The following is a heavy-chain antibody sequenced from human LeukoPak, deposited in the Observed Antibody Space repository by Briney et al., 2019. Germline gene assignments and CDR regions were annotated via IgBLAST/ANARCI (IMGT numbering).Heavy chain of an antibody. D-gene: IGHD3-10*01. J-gene: IGHJ4*02. V-gene: IGHV3-30*02. CDR1: GFTFSSYG. CDR2: IRYDGSNK. Sequence: GGSLRLSCAASGFTFSSYGMHWVRQAPGKGLEWVAFIRYDGSNKYYADSVKGRFTISRDNSKNTLYLQMNSLRAEDTAVYYCAKDGMVRGVMLEFAWLDYWGQGTLVTVSS. CDR3: AKDGMVRGVMLEFAWLDY.